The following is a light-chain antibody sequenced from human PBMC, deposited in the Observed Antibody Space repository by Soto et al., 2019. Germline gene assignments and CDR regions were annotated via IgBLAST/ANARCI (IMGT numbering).Light chain of an antibody. CDR3: SSYTSSSTL. V-gene: IGLV2-14*01. CDR1: SSDVGSYNY. Sequence: QSVLTQPASVSGSPGQSITISCTGTSSDVGSYNYVSWYQQHPGKAPKLMIYEVSDRPSGISSRFSGSKSGNTASLTISGLKTEDEADYYCSSYTSSSTLFGTGTTVTVL. J-gene: IGLJ1*01. CDR2: EVS.